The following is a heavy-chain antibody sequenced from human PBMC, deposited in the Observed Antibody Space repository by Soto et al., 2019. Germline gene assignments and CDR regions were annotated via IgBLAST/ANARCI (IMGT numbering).Heavy chain of an antibody. D-gene: IGHD6-13*01. V-gene: IGHV4-59*01. CDR2: IYYTGTT. CDR1: GDSINNSY. J-gene: IGHJ4*02. CDR3: GNYRRTEAAGFTLDY. Sequence: SETLSLTCAVSGDSINNSYWSWIRQPPEKIMEWIGNIYYTGTTAYNPSLESRVTMSVDTSKNQFSLKLDSVDAADTAGYYCGNYRRTEAAGFTLDYWGRGTLVTVSS.